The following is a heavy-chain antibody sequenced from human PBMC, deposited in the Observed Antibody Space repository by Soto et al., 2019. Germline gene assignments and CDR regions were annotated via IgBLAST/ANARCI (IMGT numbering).Heavy chain of an antibody. Sequence: RGSLLISCASSVFNFSSYSMNWVRQAPGKGLDSLPSISSSSSYIYYADSVKGRFTISRDNAKNSLYLQMNSLRAEDTAVYYCARELYDYSNYQPPHYYYYGMDVWGQGTTVTVSS. CDR3: ARELYDYSNYQPPHYYYYGMDV. CDR1: VFNFSSYS. J-gene: IGHJ6*02. D-gene: IGHD4-4*01. V-gene: IGHV3-21*01. CDR2: ISSSSSYI.